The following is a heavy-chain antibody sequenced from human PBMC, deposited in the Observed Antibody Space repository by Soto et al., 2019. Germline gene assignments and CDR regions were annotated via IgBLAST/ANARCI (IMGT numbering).Heavy chain of an antibody. CDR1: GGTFSSYA. CDR3: ARGPYSSSWDYYYYGMDV. D-gene: IGHD6-13*01. Sequence: ASVKVSCKASGGTFSSYAISWVRQAPGQGLEWMGGIIPIFGTANYAQKFQGRVTITADESTSTAYMELSSLRSEDTAVYYCARGPYSSSWDYYYYGMDVWGQGTTVTVSS. J-gene: IGHJ6*02. V-gene: IGHV1-69*13. CDR2: IIPIFGTA.